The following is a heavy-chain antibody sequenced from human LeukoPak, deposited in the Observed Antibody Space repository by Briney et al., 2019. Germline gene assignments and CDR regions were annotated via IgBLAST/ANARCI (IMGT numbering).Heavy chain of an antibody. Sequence: GASVKVSCKASGGTFSNYAISWVRQAPGQGLEWMGGIIPLFGTANYAQKFQGRVTITADESTSTAYVELSSLRSEDTAVYYCARDSSEFRSLIPHWGQGTQVTVSS. V-gene: IGHV1-69*13. J-gene: IGHJ1*01. CDR1: GGTFSNYA. CDR3: ARDSSEFRSLIPH. CDR2: IIPLFGTA. D-gene: IGHD2-21*01.